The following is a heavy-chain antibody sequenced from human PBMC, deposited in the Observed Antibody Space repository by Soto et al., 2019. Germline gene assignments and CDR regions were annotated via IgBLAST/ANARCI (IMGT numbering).Heavy chain of an antibody. Sequence: QVQLQESGPGLVKPSQTLSLTCTVSGASISTRDYFWGWVRQRPGRGLEWIGYIFYSGSTYYNPSPQGSLTQIVGHAKDQFPLGLTLCRAGEKGGFFWGGGSTLASAGGGLDVWGPGTQVTVSS. J-gene: IGHJ6*02. CDR3: GGGSTLASAGGGLDV. CDR2: IFYSGST. CDR1: GASISTRDYF. D-gene: IGHD3-10*01. V-gene: IGHV4-31*01.